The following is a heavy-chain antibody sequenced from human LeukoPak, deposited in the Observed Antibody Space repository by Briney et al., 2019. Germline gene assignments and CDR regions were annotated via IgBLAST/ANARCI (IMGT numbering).Heavy chain of an antibody. D-gene: IGHD3-22*01. Sequence: PGRSLRLSCAASGFTFDDYAMHWVRQAPGKGLEWVSGISWNSGSIGYADSVKGRFTISRDNAKNSLYLQMSSLRAEDTALYYCAKDWGDSSGLDYWGQGTLVTVSS. J-gene: IGHJ4*02. CDR1: GFTFDDYA. CDR3: AKDWGDSSGLDY. V-gene: IGHV3-9*01. CDR2: ISWNSGSI.